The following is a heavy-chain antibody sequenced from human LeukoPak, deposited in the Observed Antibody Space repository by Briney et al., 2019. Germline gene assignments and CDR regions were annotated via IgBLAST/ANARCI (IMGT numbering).Heavy chain of an antibody. CDR1: GYTFTSHY. D-gene: IGHD3-3*01. Sequence: GASVKVSCRASGYTFTSHYTHWVRQAPGQGLEWMGIINPSAGSTSYPQKFQGRVTMTRDTSTSTVYMELSSLRSEDTAVYYCAAPGASGFVGNFWSGPLDFWGQGTLVTVSS. CDR2: INPSAGST. V-gene: IGHV1-46*01. J-gene: IGHJ4*02. CDR3: AAPGASGFVGNFWSGPLDF.